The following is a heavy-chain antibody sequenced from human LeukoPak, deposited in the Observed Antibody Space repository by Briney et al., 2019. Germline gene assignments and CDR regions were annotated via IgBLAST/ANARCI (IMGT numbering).Heavy chain of an antibody. CDR3: AKGGATVIDY. CDR2: INSDGSST. V-gene: IGHV3-74*01. D-gene: IGHD4-17*01. CDR1: GFTFSNYW. J-gene: IGHJ4*02. Sequence: GGSLRLSCAASGFTFSNYWMHWVRQAPGKGLVWVSRINSDGSSTTSADSVKGRFTISRDNAKNTLYLQMSSLRAEGTAVYYCAKGGATVIDYWGQGTLVTVSS.